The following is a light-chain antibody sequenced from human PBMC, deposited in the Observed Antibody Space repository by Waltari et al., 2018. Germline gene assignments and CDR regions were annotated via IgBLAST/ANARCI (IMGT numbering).Light chain of an antibody. V-gene: IGKV3-15*01. CDR3: QQYKRWPPIT. CDR1: QTVSSN. Sequence: EVVMTQSPATLSVFPGESATLSCRASQTVSSNLAWYQQRPGQAPRLLIFDASTRAPSVPARFSGSGSGTEFTLTIRSLQSEDSAVYYCQQYKRWPPITFGQGTRLEIK. J-gene: IGKJ5*01. CDR2: DAS.